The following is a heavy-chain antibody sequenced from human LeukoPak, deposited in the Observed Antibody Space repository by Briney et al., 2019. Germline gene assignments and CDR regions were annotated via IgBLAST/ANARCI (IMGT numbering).Heavy chain of an antibody. V-gene: IGHV1-18*01. CDR2: ISGYNGNT. J-gene: IGHJ4*02. Sequence: ASVKVSCKASGYTFTSYGLTWVRQAPGQGLEWMGWISGYNGNTKYAEKFQGRVTMTTDTSTSTAYMELRSLRSDDTAVYYCARGEGFLEYWGQGTLVTVSS. CDR1: GYTFTSYG. D-gene: IGHD3-3*01. CDR3: ARGEGFLEY.